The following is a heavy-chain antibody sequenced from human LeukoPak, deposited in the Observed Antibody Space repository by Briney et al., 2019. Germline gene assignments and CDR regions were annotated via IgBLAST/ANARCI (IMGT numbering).Heavy chain of an antibody. V-gene: IGHV3-11*04. CDR1: GFTFSDYY. J-gene: IGHJ4*02. Sequence: GGSLRLSCAASGFTFSDYYMSWIRQAPGKGLEWVSYTSITGGTIYYGDSVKGRFTISRDNAKNLLYLQMNSLRAEDTAVYYCARIAYGDYEDYWGQGTLVTVSS. CDR3: ARIAYGDYEDY. CDR2: TSITGGTI. D-gene: IGHD4-17*01.